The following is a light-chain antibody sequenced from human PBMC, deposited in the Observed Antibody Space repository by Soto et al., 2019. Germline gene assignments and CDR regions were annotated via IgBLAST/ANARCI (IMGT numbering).Light chain of an antibody. V-gene: IGKV3-15*01. CDR2: GAS. Sequence: ERVMTQSPATLSVSPGERATLSCRASQSVSSNLDWYQQKPGHAPRLFIYGASTRATAIPPRFSGSGSGTEFTLTISSLQSEDFAVYYCQQYDTWTITFGQGTRLEIK. CDR1: QSVSSN. J-gene: IGKJ5*01. CDR3: QQYDTWTIT.